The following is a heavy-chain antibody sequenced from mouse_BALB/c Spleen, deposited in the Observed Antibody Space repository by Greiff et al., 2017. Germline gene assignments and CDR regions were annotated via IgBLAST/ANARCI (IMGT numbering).Heavy chain of an antibody. CDR1: GYTFSSYW. V-gene: IGHV1-9*01. Sequence: VQLVESGAELMKPGASVKISCKATGYTFSSYWIEWVKQRPGHGLEWIGEILPGSGSTNYNEKFKGKATFTADTSSNTAYMQLSSLTSEDSAVYYCARTARATSWFAYWGQGTLVTVSA. CDR2: ILPGSGST. CDR3: ARTARATSWFAY. D-gene: IGHD3-1*01. J-gene: IGHJ3*01.